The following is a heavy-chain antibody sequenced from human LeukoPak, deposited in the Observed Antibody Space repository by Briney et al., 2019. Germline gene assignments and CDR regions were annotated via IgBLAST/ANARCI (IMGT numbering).Heavy chain of an antibody. J-gene: IGHJ4*02. CDR3: AGIPIVVVVAANDY. CDR2: IYYSGST. V-gene: IGHV4-39*01. CDR1: GGSISSSSYY. D-gene: IGHD2-15*01. Sequence: SATLSLTCTVSGGSISSSSYYWGWIRQPPGKGLEWIGSIYYSGSTYYNPSLKSRVTISVDTSKNQFSLKLSSVTAADTAVYYCAGIPIVVVVAANDYWGQGTLVTVSS.